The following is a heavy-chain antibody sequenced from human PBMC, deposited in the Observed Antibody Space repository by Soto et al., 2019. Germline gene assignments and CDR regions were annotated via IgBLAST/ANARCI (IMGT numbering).Heavy chain of an antibody. Sequence: SETLSLTCAVSGGSISSGFYSWSWIRQPPGQGLEWIGYIYNSGNTYYNPSLMSRVTISVDTSKNQFSLKLSSVTAADTAVYYCARDPVSAGAVAGPNWFDPWGQGTLVTVSS. CDR3: ARDPVSAGAVAGPNWFDP. J-gene: IGHJ5*02. D-gene: IGHD6-19*01. V-gene: IGHV4-30-2*05. CDR2: IYNSGNT. CDR1: GGSISSGFYS.